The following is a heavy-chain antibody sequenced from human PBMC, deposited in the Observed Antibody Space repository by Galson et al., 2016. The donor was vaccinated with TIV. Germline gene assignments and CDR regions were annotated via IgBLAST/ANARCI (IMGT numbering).Heavy chain of an antibody. CDR3: ARDPIRNDGVWFDP. V-gene: IGHV4-59*01. CDR1: GGSISSYH. CDR2: IYYTGST. D-gene: IGHD1-1*01. J-gene: IGHJ5*02. Sequence: SETLSLTCTVSGGSISSYHWTWIRQPPGKGLEWIGYIYYTGSTTYNPSLKSRVTISLDTSKTHFSLKLTSVTAADTAVYYCARDPIRNDGVWFDPWGQGTLVTVSS.